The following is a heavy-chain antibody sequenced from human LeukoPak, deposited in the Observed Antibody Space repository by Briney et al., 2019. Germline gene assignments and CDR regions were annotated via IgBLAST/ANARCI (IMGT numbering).Heavy chain of an antibody. V-gene: IGHV3-33*01. CDR2: LVYDARS. CDR1: GFPFSSYG. D-gene: IGHD6-19*01. Sequence: GGSLRLSCAASGFPFSSYGMHWVRQAPGKGLEWVARLVYDARSDYADSVKGRFSISRDDSKNTLFLDMSNLRVEDTALYYCARDLSAAFDFWGQGVLVTVSS. CDR3: ARDLSAAFDF. J-gene: IGHJ4*02.